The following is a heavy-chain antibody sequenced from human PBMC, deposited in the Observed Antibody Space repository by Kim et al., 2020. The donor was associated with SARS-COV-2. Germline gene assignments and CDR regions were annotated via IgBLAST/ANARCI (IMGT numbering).Heavy chain of an antibody. J-gene: IGHJ5*02. CDR3: ARATVVVPAARWDWFDP. D-gene: IGHD2-2*01. V-gene: IGHV1-3*01. Sequence: FQGRVTITRDTSASTAYMELSSLRSEDTAVYYCARATVVVPAARWDWFDPWGQGTLVTVSS.